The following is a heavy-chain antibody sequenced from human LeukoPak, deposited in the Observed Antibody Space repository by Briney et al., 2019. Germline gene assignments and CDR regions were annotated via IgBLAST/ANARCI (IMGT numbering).Heavy chain of an antibody. Sequence: SETLSLTCTVSGGSISSYYWSWIRQPPGKGLEWIGYIYHSGSTNYNPSLKSRVTISVDTSQNQFSLNLSSVTAADTAIYYCARDGYSGSDALWGQGTLVTVSS. J-gene: IGHJ4*02. D-gene: IGHD5-12*01. CDR1: GGSISSYY. V-gene: IGHV4-59*01. CDR2: IYHSGST. CDR3: ARDGYSGSDAL.